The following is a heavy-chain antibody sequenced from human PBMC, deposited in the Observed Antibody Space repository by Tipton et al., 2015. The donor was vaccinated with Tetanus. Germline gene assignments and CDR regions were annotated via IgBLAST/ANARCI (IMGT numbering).Heavy chain of an antibody. CDR1: GASMSSSSYY. D-gene: IGHD4-17*01. V-gene: IGHV4-39*01. CDR2: IYYRGSS. Sequence: LRLSCNVSGASMSSSSYYWDWIRQPPGKGLEWIGSIYYRGSSYYNPSLESRVTISLDTSKNRFSLKLTSVTAADAAVYYCARPSTTVTPRAFDVWGQGTMVTVSS. J-gene: IGHJ3*01. CDR3: ARPSTTVTPRAFDV.